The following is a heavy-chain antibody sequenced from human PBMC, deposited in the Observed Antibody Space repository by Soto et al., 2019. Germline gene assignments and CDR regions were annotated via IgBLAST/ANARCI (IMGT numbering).Heavy chain of an antibody. V-gene: IGHV3-23*01. CDR2: ISGSGGST. D-gene: IGHD6-13*01. CDR1: GFTFSSYA. Sequence: GKSLKISCAASGFTFSSYAMSWVRQAPGKGLEWVSAISGSGGSTYYADSVKGRFTISRDNSKNTLYLQMNSLRAEDTAVYYCARGIAPSGAFDIWGQGTMVTVSS. CDR3: ARGIAPSGAFDI. J-gene: IGHJ3*02.